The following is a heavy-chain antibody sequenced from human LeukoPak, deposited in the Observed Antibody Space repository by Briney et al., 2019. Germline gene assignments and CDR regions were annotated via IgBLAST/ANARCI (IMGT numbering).Heavy chain of an antibody. J-gene: IGHJ6*03. CDR2: ISGSGGST. CDR3: AKVGGYYDFWSGYYYMDV. V-gene: IGHV3-23*01. Sequence: GGSLRLSCAASGFTFSSYAMSWVRQAPGKGLEWVSAISGSGGSTYYADSVKGRFTISRDNSKNTLYLQMNSLRAEDTAVYCCAKVGGYYDFWSGYYYMDVWGKGTTVTVSS. D-gene: IGHD3-3*01. CDR1: GFTFSSYA.